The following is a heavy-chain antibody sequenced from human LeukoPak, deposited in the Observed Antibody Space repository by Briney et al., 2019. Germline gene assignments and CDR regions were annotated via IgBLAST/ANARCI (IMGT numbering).Heavy chain of an antibody. V-gene: IGHV4-34*01. CDR1: GGSFSGYY. Sequence: PSETLSLTCAVYGGSFSGYYWSWIRQPPGKGLEWIGEINHSGSTNYNPSLKSRVTISVDTSKNQFSLKLSSVTPEDTAVYYCARDGGSGWTFFFDYWGQGTLVTVSS. CDR2: INHSGST. J-gene: IGHJ4*02. CDR3: ARDGGSGWTFFFDY. D-gene: IGHD6-19*01.